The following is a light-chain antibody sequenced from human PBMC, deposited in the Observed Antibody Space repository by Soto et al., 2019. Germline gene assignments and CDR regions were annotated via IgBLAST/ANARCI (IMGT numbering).Light chain of an antibody. Sequence: EIVMTQSPATLSVSPGERATLSCRASQSVSSNLAWYQQKHGQAPRLLIYNASNRATGIPARFSGSGSGTDLTITISSLEPEDCEVYYCQQRSNWPWTFGQGTKVDIK. CDR1: QSVSSN. J-gene: IGKJ1*01. CDR2: NAS. V-gene: IGKV3-11*01. CDR3: QQRSNWPWT.